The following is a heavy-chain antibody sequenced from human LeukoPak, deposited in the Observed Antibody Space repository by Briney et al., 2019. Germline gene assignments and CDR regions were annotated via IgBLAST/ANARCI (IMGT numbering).Heavy chain of an antibody. CDR2: IWYDGSNK. Sequence: GGSLRLPCAASGLTFRSYGMHWVRQAPGKGLEWVAFIWYDGSNKYYADSVKGRFTISRDNSRNTLFLQMNSLRVEDTAVYYCATDRATQYFDYWGQGTLVSVPS. J-gene: IGHJ4*02. CDR3: ATDRATQYFDY. V-gene: IGHV3-30*02. D-gene: IGHD2-15*01. CDR1: GLTFRSYG.